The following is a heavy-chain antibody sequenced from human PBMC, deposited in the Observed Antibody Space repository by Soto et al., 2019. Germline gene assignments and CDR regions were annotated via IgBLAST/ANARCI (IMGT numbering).Heavy chain of an antibody. Sequence: SVKVSCKASGGTFSSYAISWVRQAPGQGLEWMGGIIPIFGTANYAQKFQGRVTITADESTSTAYMELSSLRSEDTAVYYCARDAATVTSSEGYYYGMDVWGQGTTVTAP. CDR2: IIPIFGTA. J-gene: IGHJ6*02. CDR1: GGTFSSYA. V-gene: IGHV1-69*13. D-gene: IGHD4-17*01. CDR3: ARDAATVTSSEGYYYGMDV.